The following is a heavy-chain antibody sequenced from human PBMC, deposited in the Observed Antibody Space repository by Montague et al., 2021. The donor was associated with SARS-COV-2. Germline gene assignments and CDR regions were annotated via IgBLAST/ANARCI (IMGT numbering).Heavy chain of an antibody. V-gene: IGHV4-31*03. D-gene: IGHD3-22*01. CDR1: GGSISSGGYY. CDR3: ARSPEPMIILIITSLNWYFDL. Sequence: TLSLTCTVSGGSISSGGYYWSWIRQHPGKGLEWIGYIYYSGSTYYXXXLKRRVTISVDTSKNQFSLKMSSVTAADTAVYYCARSPEPMIILIITSLNWYFDLWGRGTLVTVSS. J-gene: IGHJ2*01. CDR2: IYYSGST.